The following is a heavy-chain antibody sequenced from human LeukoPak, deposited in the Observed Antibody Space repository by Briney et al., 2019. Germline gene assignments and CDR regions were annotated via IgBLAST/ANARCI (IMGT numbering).Heavy chain of an antibody. CDR2: INHSGST. J-gene: IGHJ3*02. CDR3: ARGGLRARRGDAFDI. V-gene: IGHV4-34*01. CDR1: GFTFSSYG. D-gene: IGHD4-17*01. Sequence: MAGGSLRLSCAASGFTFSSYGMHWVRQAPGKGLEWIGEINHSGSTNYNPSLKSRVTISVDTSKNQFSLKLSSVTAADTAVYYCARGGLRARRGDAFDIWGQGTMVTVSS.